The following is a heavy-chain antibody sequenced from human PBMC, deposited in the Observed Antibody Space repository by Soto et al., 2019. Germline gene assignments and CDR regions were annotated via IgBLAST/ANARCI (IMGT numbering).Heavy chain of an antibody. CDR1: GYTFTSYG. CDR3: ARDPVAGTYFDY. CDR2: INAYNGNT. J-gene: IGHJ4*02. D-gene: IGHD6-19*01. V-gene: IGHV1-18*01. Sequence: QVQLVQSGAEVKKPGASVKVSCKASGYTFTSYGISWVRQAPGQGLEGMGWINAYNGNTNYAQKLQGRVTMTTHTTTSTAYMELRSLRSDDTAVFYCARDPVAGTYFDYWGQGTLVTVSS.